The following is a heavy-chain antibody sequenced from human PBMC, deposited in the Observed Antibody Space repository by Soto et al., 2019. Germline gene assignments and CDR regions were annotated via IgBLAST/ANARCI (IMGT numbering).Heavy chain of an antibody. J-gene: IGHJ6*02. CDR2: IIPIFGTA. V-gene: IGHV1-69*13. D-gene: IGHD4-17*01. Sequence: SVKVSCKAPGGTFSSYAISWVRQAPGQGLEWMGGIIPIFGTANYAQKFQGRVTITADESTGTAYMELSSLRSEDTAVYYCARDWAYGGNSEYYYYGMDVWGQGTTVTVSS. CDR3: ARDWAYGGNSEYYYYGMDV. CDR1: GGTFSSYA.